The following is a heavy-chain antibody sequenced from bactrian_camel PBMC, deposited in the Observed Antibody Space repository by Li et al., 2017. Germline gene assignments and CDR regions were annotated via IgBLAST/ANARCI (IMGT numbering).Heavy chain of an antibody. J-gene: IGHJ4*01. V-gene: IGHV3S55*01. CDR2: IESDGST. Sequence: HVQLVESGVGSVQAGGSLRLSCVASGDTIGRYCMGWFRQIPDKEREGVAGIESDGSTSYADSVKGRFTVSQDSAKNILYLQMNSLKSEDTALYYCATYIRTVGAGTRFWKWGQGTQVTVS. D-gene: IGHD6*01. CDR1: GDTIGRYC. CDR3: ATYIRTVGAGTRFWK.